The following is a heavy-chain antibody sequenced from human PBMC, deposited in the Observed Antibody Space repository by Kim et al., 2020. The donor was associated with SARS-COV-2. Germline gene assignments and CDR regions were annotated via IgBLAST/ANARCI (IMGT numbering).Heavy chain of an antibody. J-gene: IGHJ4*02. CDR3: TTLGSGWHPFDY. D-gene: IGHD6-19*01. CDR1: VFTFTNAW. Sequence: GGSLRLSCAASVFTFTNAWMSWVRQAPGKGLEWVARIRSIPDGGKRDYPAPVKGRSTISRGNSETTLYLQMNSLKNEDTAVYYCTTLGSGWHPFDYWGQGTLVTVSS. CDR2: IRSIPDGGKR. V-gene: IGHV3-15*01.